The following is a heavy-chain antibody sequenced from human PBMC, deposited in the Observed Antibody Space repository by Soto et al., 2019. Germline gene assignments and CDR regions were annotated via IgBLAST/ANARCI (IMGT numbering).Heavy chain of an antibody. CDR3: AKGSHRHCLSHRFDC. V-gene: IGHV3-23*01. D-gene: IGHD1-26*01. CDR2: ISGSGGGS. J-gene: IGHJ4*02. Sequence: EVQVLESGGGLIQPGGSLRLSCTASGFTFTNYAMSWVRQAPGKGLEWVSAISGSGGGSDYADSVKGRFTFSRDNFKNTVYLQMNSLRAEDTAVYYCAKGSHRHCLSHRFDCGGQGTLVTVSS. CDR1: GFTFTNYA.